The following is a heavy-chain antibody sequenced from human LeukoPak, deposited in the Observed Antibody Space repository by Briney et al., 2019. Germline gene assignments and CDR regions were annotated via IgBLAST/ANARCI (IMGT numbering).Heavy chain of an antibody. CDR2: IHYSGTT. CDR1: GGSISSGGCY. Sequence: PSETLSLTCTVSGGSISSGGCYWPWIRQLPGKGLEWIGYIHYSGTTYYSPSLKSRISISVDTSKNQFSLKLRSMTAADTAVYYCARDHSSSSEGFDYWGQGTLVTVSS. J-gene: IGHJ4*02. CDR3: ARDHSSSSEGFDY. V-gene: IGHV4-31*03. D-gene: IGHD6-6*01.